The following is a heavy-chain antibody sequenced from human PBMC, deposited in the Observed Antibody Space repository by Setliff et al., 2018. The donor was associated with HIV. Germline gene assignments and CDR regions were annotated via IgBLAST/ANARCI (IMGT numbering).Heavy chain of an antibody. D-gene: IGHD3-10*01. Sequence: PSXXLSLXXTXSXXXISNYYXXLNXXPXGKGLEWIGYIYTSGSTNYNPSLKSGVTISVDTSKNQFSLKLSSVTAXXTAVYYCAXTXGDLKHYNYYYTIDVWGQGTTVTVSS. CDR2: IYTSGST. CDR3: AXTXGDLKHYNYYYTIDV. V-gene: IGHV4-4*09. J-gene: IGHJ6*02. CDR1: XXXISNYY.